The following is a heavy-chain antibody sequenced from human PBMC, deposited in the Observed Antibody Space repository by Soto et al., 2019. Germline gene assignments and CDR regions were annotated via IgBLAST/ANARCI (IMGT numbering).Heavy chain of an antibody. CDR3: ARAPYYYDSRGYWAY. Sequence: PGGSLRLSGAASGFTFSSYSMNWVRQAPGKGLEWVSSISSSSSYIYYADSVKGRFTISRDNAKNSLYLQMNSLRAEDTAVYYCARAPYYYDSRGYWAYWGQGTLVTVSS. V-gene: IGHV3-21*01. CDR1: GFTFSSYS. J-gene: IGHJ4*02. D-gene: IGHD3-22*01. CDR2: ISSSSSYI.